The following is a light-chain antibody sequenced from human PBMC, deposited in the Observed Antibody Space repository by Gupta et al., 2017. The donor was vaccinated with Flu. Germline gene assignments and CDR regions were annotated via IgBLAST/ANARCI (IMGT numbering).Light chain of an antibody. CDR3: QQYGNSPRFT. V-gene: IGKV3-20*01. CDR2: GAS. J-gene: IGKJ3*01. Sequence: VLTQSPGTLSLSPGEGATLSCRASQSVSSSYIAWYQQKPGQAPRLLIYGASTRATGIPDRFSGSGSGTDFTLTIGRLEPEDFAVYYCQQYGNSPRFTFGHGTKVDIK. CDR1: QSVSSSY.